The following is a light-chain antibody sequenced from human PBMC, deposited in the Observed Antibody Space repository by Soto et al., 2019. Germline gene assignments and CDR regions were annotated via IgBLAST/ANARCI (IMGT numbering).Light chain of an antibody. V-gene: IGLV1-40*01. J-gene: IGLJ3*02. CDR1: GSNIGAGYD. CDR3: QSYDSSLGGSGV. CDR2: GNK. Sequence: QSVLTQPPSVSGAPGQRVTISCTGSGSNIGAGYDVHWYQHLPGTAPKLLIYGNKNRPSGVPDRFSGSKSDTSASLVITGLQAEDEADYYCQSYDSSLGGSGVFGGGTKVTVL.